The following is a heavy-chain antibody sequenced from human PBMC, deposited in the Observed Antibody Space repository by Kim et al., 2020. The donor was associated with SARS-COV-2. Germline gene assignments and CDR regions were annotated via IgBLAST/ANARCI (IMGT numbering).Heavy chain of an antibody. CDR1: GGSISSSSYY. J-gene: IGHJ1*01. CDR2: IYYSGST. Sequence: SETLSLTCTVSGGSISSSSYYWGWIRQPPGKGLEWIGSIYYSGSTYYNPSLKSRVTISVDTSKNQFSLKLSSVTAADTAVYYCARTVGATIPEYFQHWGQGTLVTVSS. D-gene: IGHD1-26*01. CDR3: ARTVGATIPEYFQH. V-gene: IGHV4-39*01.